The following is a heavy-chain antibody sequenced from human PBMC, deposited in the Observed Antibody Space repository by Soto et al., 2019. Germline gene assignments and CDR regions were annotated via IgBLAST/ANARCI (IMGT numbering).Heavy chain of an antibody. CDR2: SIPIFGTA. J-gene: IGHJ1*01. CDR3: ARDGSSSWYEYFQH. V-gene: IGHV1-69*13. CDR1: GGTFSSYA. Sequence: SVKVSCKASGGTFSSYAISWVRQAPGQGLEWMGGSIPIFGTANYAQKFQGRVTITAGESTSTAYMELSSLRSEDTAVYYCARDGSSSWYEYFQHWGQGTLVTVSS. D-gene: IGHD6-13*01.